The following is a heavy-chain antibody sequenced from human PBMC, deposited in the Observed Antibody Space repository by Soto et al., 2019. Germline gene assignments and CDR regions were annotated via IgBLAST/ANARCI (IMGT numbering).Heavy chain of an antibody. CDR3: AIGYGPPDY. V-gene: IGHV4-61*01. CDR2: VYYNGNT. D-gene: IGHD3-10*01. CDR1: GGSVSSRSYY. Sequence: QVQLQESGPGLVKPSETLSLTCTVSGGSVSSRSYYWTWVRQPPGKGLEWIGFVYYNGNTNYNPSLNRRVTISVDTSKSQFSLNLRSVTAADTAVYYCAIGYGPPDYWGQGTLVTVSA. J-gene: IGHJ4*02.